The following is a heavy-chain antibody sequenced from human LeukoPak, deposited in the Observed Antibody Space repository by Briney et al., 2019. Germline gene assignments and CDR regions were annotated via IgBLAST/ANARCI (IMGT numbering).Heavy chain of an antibody. CDR1: GGSISSSSYY. CDR2: IYYSGST. J-gene: IGHJ6*03. V-gene: IGHV4-39*01. D-gene: IGHD2-2*02. CDR3: ARNWFEAPAAIPLYMDV. Sequence: SETLSLTYTVSGGSISSSSYYWGWIRQPPGKGLEWIGSIYYSGSTYYNPSLKSRVTISIDTSKNQFSLKLSSVTAADTAVYYCARNWFEAPAAIPLYMDVWGKGTTVTVSS.